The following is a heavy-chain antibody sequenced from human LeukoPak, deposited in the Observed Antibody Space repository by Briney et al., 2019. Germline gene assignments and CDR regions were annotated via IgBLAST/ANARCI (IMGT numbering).Heavy chain of an antibody. V-gene: IGHV3-7*01. CDR3: ARDPEDYYESSAYYDGFDM. Sequence: PGGSLRLSCTASGFTFISYCMSWVRQAPGKGMEWVANIKQDGSGKYYVDSVKGRFTISRDNAKNSLYLQMNSLRAEDTAVYYCARDPEDYYESSAYYDGFDMWGQGTMVTVSS. CDR1: GFTFISYC. CDR2: IKQDGSGK. J-gene: IGHJ3*02. D-gene: IGHD3-22*01.